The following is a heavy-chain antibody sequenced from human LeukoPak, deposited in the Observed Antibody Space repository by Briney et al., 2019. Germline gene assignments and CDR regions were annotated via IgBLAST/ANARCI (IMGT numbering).Heavy chain of an antibody. CDR3: AKDTHQLDLPVDY. J-gene: IGHJ4*02. CDR1: GFTFSSYE. D-gene: IGHD2-2*01. Sequence: GGSLRLSCAASGFTFSSYEMNWVRQAPGKGLEWVSAISGSGGSTYYADSVKGRFTISRDNSKNTLYLQMNSLRAEDTAVYYCAKDTHQLDLPVDYWGQGTLVTVSS. CDR2: ISGSGGST. V-gene: IGHV3-23*01.